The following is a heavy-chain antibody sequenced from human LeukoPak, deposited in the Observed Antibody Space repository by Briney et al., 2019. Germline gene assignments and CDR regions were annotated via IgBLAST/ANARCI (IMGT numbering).Heavy chain of an antibody. CDR1: GFTFSSYG. CDR3: AKHSYGIDY. Sequence: GGSLRLSCAASGFTFSSYGMHWVRQAPGKGLEWVAVISYDGSNKYYADSVKGRFTISRDNSKNTLYLQMNSLRAEDAAVYCCAKHSYGIDYWGQGTLVTVSS. D-gene: IGHD5-18*01. V-gene: IGHV3-30*18. J-gene: IGHJ4*02. CDR2: ISYDGSNK.